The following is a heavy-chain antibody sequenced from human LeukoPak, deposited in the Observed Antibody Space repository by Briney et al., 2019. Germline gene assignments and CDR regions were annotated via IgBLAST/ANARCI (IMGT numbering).Heavy chain of an antibody. J-gene: IGHJ5*02. D-gene: IGHD3-22*01. CDR1: GGSFSGYY. V-gene: IGHV4-34*01. Sequence: SETLSLTCAVYGGSFSGYYWSWIRQPPGKGLEWIGEINHSGSTNYNPSLKSRVTISVDTSKNQFSLKLSSVTAADTAVYYCAGERVITPLLIDWFDPWGQGTLVTVSS. CDR2: INHSGST. CDR3: AGERVITPLLIDWFDP.